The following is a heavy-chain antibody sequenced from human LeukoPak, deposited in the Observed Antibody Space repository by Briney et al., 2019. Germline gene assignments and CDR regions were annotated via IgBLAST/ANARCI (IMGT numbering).Heavy chain of an antibody. CDR1: GGSISSGGYY. J-gene: IGHJ6*02. V-gene: IGHV4-31*03. D-gene: IGHD2-21*02. CDR2: IYYSGST. Sequence: KSSETLSLTCTVSGGSISSGGYYWSWIRQHPGKGLEWIGYIYYSGSTYYNPSLKSRVTISVDTSKNQFSLKLSSVTAADTAVYYCARDLRLAYCGCDCYSNYYYYYGMDVWGQGITVTVSS. CDR3: ARDLRLAYCGCDCYSNYYYYYGMDV.